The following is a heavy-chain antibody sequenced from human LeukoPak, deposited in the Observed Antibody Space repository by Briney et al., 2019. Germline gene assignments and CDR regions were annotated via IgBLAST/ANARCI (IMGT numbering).Heavy chain of an antibody. V-gene: IGHV4-34*01. CDR1: GGSFSGYY. CDR3: ARDPYSGSYGNYYYYFMDV. CDR2: INHSGST. Sequence: SETLSLTCAVYGGSFSGYYWSWIRQPPGKGLEWIGEINHSGSTNYNPSLKSRVTISVDTSKNQFSLKLSSVTAADTAVYYCARDPYSGSYGNYYYYFMDVWGKGTTVTISS. D-gene: IGHD1-26*01. J-gene: IGHJ6*03.